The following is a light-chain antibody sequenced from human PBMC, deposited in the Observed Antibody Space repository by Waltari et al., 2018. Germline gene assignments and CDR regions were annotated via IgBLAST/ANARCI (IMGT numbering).Light chain of an antibody. J-gene: IGKJ4*01. CDR3: QQSYSTPPT. Sequence: EIVMTQSPATLSVSPGERATLSCRASQNIRNSLAWYQQKPGQAPRLLISLASTRATGIPARFSGSGSGTQFSLTISSLQPEDFATYYCQQSYSTPPTFGGGTKVEIK. V-gene: IGKV3D-15*01. CDR2: LAS. CDR1: QNIRNS.